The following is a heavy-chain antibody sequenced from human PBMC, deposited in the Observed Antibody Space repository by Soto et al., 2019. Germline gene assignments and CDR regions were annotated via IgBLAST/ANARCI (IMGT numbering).Heavy chain of an antibody. CDR3: ARSRDGYIFYFYYGMDV. CDR2: ILYDGSAE. D-gene: IGHD5-12*01. J-gene: IGHJ6*02. Sequence: GGSLRLSCAASGFTFTSYDMHWVRQAPGKGLEWMALILYDGSAEYYADSVKGRFTISRDNSKSTLYLQRNSLRAEDTAVYYCARSRDGYIFYFYYGMDVWGQGTTVPVSS. V-gene: IGHV3-30*03. CDR1: GFTFTSYD.